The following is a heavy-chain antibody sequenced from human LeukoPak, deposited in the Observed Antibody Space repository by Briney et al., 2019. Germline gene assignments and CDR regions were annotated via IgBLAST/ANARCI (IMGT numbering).Heavy chain of an antibody. D-gene: IGHD1-14*01. CDR2: ISDTGST. J-gene: IGHJ4*02. CDR3: ARLRGFTSRYYFHF. V-gene: IGHV4-59*02. CDR1: GGSVSGHY. Sequence: SQTLSLTSAVSGGSVSGHYWGWIRQPPGKGLEYIGYISDTGSTNYNPSLRSRLTISVDTSRNQFSLKLNSVTAADTAVYYCARLRGFTSRYYFHFWGQGT.